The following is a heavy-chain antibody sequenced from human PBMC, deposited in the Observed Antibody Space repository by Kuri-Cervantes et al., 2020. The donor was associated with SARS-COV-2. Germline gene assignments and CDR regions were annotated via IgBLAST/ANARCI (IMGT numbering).Heavy chain of an antibody. CDR2: IYYSGST. CDR3: ASGGGVVVPAEEAWFDY. CDR1: GGSISSSSYY. D-gene: IGHD2-2*01. Sequence: SETLSLTCTVSGGSISSSSYYWGWIRQPPGKGLGWIGSIYYSGSTYYNPSLKSRVTISVDTSKNQFSLKLSCVTAADTAVYYCASGGGVVVPAEEAWFDYWGQGTLVTVSS. J-gene: IGHJ4*02. V-gene: IGHV4-39*07.